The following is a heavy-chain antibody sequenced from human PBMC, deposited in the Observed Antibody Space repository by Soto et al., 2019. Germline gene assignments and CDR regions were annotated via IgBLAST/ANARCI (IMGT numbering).Heavy chain of an antibody. J-gene: IGHJ6*02. V-gene: IGHV4-31*03. CDR3: AREYGSGSYYNVPWAYGMDV. CDR1: SGSISSGGYY. D-gene: IGHD3-10*01. CDR2: IFYTGST. Sequence: SETLSLTCTVSSGSISSGGYYWSWIRQHPGKGLEWIGHIFYTGSTYYNPSLRSRVTISVDTSQNQFSLSLRSVTAADTAVYYCAREYGSGSYYNVPWAYGMDVWGQGTTVTVS.